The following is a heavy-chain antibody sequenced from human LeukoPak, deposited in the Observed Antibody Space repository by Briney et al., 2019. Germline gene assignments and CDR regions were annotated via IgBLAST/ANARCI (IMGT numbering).Heavy chain of an antibody. CDR1: GFTFGIFG. J-gene: IGHJ3*02. D-gene: IGHD3-3*01. CDR3: ARTYDFGRGPPGDAFDN. V-gene: IGHV3-48*04. CDR2: IDARSGIT. Sequence: PGGSLRLSCAASGFTFGIFGLNWVRQAPGKGPEWVSYIDARSGITYYADSVQGRFTISRDDARESVFLQMDGLRVDDTAVYYCARTYDFGRGPPGDAFDNWGPGTWVIVSS.